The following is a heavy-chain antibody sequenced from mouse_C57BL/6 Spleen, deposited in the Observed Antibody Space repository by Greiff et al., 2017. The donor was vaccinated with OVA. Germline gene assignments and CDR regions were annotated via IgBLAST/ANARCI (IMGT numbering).Heavy chain of an antibody. CDR1: GYTFTDYY. Sequence: QVQLKQSGPELVKPGASVKISCKASGYTFTDYYINWVKQRPGQGLEWIGWIFPGSGSTYYNEKFKGKATLTVDKSSSTAYMLLSSLTSEDSAVYFCARARGFTTVSYFDYWGQGTTLTVSS. V-gene: IGHV1-75*01. CDR2: IFPGSGST. D-gene: IGHD1-1*01. CDR3: ARARGFTTVSYFDY. J-gene: IGHJ2*01.